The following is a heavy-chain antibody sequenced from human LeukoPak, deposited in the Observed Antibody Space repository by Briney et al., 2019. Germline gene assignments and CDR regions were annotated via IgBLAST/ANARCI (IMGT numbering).Heavy chain of an antibody. CDR2: MSPNSGDT. Sequence: ASVKVSCKASGYTFTSYDFNWVRQATGQRPEWMGWMSPNSGDTGYAQKFQDRVTMTRNTSISTAYMGLSSLRSDDTAVYYCARCPPNWGYDYWGPGTLVTVSS. J-gene: IGHJ4*02. CDR3: ARCPPNWGYDY. CDR1: GYTFTSYD. V-gene: IGHV1-8*01. D-gene: IGHD7-27*01.